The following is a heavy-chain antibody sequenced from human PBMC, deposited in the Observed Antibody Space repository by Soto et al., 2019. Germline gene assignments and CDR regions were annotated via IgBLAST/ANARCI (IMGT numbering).Heavy chain of an antibody. J-gene: IGHJ6*02. V-gene: IGHV3-30-3*01. CDR1: GFTFSSYA. D-gene: IGHD5-18*01. CDR3: ARVLTAGNYYYYYGMDV. Sequence: GGSLRLSCAASGFTFSSYAMHWVRQAPGKGLEWVAVISYDGSNKYYADSVKGRFTISRDNSKNTLYLQMNSLRAEDTAVYYCARVLTAGNYYYYYGMDVWGQGTTVTVSS. CDR2: ISYDGSNK.